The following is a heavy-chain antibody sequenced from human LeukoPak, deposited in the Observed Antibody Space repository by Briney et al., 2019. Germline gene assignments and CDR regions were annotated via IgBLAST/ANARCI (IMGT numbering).Heavy chain of an antibody. CDR3: ASDLYSGTRPPYPNRFDP. V-gene: IGHV3-23*01. J-gene: IGHJ5*02. CDR2: ISGSGDST. Sequence: GGSLRLSCVASGFTFSNYAMSWVRQAPGKGLEWISGISGSGDSTYYADSVNGRFTISRDNPKNTLYVQMNSLRAEDTAVYYCASDLYSGTRPPYPNRFDPWGQGTLVTVSS. CDR1: GFTFSNYA. D-gene: IGHD1-26*01.